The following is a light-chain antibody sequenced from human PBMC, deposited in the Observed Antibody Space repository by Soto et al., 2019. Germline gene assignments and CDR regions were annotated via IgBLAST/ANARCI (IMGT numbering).Light chain of an antibody. CDR1: TSNIGNNY. Sequence: QSVLTQPPSVSAAPGQKVTISCSGSTSNIGNNYVSWFQQLPGTAPKLLIHDNHQRPSGIPDRFSASKSGTSATLAITGLQTGDEADYHCGTWDSNLRIVVFGGGTKLTVL. V-gene: IGLV1-51*01. J-gene: IGLJ2*01. CDR2: DNH. CDR3: GTWDSNLRIVV.